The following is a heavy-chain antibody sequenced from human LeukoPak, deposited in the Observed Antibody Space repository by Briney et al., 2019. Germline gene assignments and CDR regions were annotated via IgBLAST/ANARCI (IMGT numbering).Heavy chain of an antibody. J-gene: IGHJ4*02. CDR1: GFSFSSYS. V-gene: IGHV3-48*02. D-gene: IGHD2-8*01. CDR2: ISSSSSTI. CDR3: GRDNGGGRTPIDY. Sequence: GGSLRLSCAASGFSFSSYSMNWVREAPGKGLDWDSYISSSSSTIYYADSVKGRFTISRDNAKNSLYLQMNSLRDDDTAVYYCGRDNGGGRTPIDYWGQGTLVTVSS.